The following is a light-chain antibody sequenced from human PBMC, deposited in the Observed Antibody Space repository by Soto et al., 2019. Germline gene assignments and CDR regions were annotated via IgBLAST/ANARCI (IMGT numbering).Light chain of an antibody. V-gene: IGKV1-12*01. CDR2: IAS. CDR1: QDINSW. CDR3: QQSKSFPLT. Sequence: DIQMTQSPSSVSASVGDRVTITRRASQDINSWLTWYQQKPGKAPKVLIYIASRLQPGVPSRFSGRGSGTDFSLTISNLQPEDFATYFCQQSKSFPLTFGGGTKVEIK. J-gene: IGKJ4*01.